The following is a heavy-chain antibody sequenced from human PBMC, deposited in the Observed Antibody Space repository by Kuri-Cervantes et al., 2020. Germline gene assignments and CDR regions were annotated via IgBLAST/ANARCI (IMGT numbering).Heavy chain of an antibody. CDR2: INSDGSST. J-gene: IGHJ4*02. CDR1: GFTFSSYW. V-gene: IGHV3-74*01. Sequence: GESLKISCAASGFTFSSYWMHWVRQAPGKGLVWVSRINSDGSSTSYADSVKGRFTISRDNAKNTLYLQMNSLRAEDTAVYYCAKGPMIVVVRDYYFDYWGQGTLVTVSS. CDR3: AKGPMIVVVRDYYFDY. D-gene: IGHD3-22*01.